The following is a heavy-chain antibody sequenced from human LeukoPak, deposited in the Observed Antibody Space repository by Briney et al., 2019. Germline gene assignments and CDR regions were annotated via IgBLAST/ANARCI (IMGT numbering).Heavy chain of an antibody. V-gene: IGHV1-69*13. CDR2: IIPIFGTA. CDR1: GGTFSSYA. J-gene: IGHJ6*02. D-gene: IGHD3-22*01. CDR3: ARDRHDSSGYYFSYYYYYGMDV. Sequence: ASVKVSCKASGGTFSSYAISWVRQAPGQGLEWMGGIIPIFGTANYAQKFQGRVTITADESTSTAYIELSSLRPEDTAVYYCARDRHDSSGYYFSYYYYYGMDVWGQGTTVTVSS.